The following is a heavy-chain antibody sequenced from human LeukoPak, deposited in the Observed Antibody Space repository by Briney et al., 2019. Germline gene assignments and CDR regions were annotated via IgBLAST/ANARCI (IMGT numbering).Heavy chain of an antibody. V-gene: IGHV3-23*01. Sequence: GGSLRLSCAASGFTFSSYAMNWVRQAPGKGLEWVSSITGSGGDAYYADSVKGRFTISRDNSKNTLDLQMNSLRAEDTALYYCAKGLKGCSGSSCYYFFDFWGQGALITVSS. D-gene: IGHD2-15*01. CDR1: GFTFSSYA. J-gene: IGHJ4*02. CDR2: ITGSGGDA. CDR3: AKGLKGCSGSSCYYFFDF.